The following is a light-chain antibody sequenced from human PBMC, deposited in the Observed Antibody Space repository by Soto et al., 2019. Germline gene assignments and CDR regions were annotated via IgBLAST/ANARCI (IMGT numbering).Light chain of an antibody. CDR2: DAS. J-gene: IGKJ5*01. V-gene: IGKV3-11*01. CDR3: QQRSNWLT. CDR1: QSISRY. Sequence: EIVLTQSPATLSLSPGEIATLSCRASQSISRYLAWYQQKPGQAPRLLIYDASNRATGIPARFSGSGSGTDFTLTISSLEPEDFAVYYCQQRSNWLTFGQGTRLEIK.